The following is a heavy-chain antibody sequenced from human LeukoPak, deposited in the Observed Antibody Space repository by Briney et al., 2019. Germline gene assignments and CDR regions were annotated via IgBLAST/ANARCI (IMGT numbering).Heavy chain of an antibody. CDR1: GASISSSPYY. D-gene: IGHD1-26*01. J-gene: IGHJ5*02. CDR2: IYYSGST. V-gene: IGHV4-39*01. Sequence: SETLSLTCTVSGASISSSPYYWGWIRQPPGKGLEWIGSIYYSGSTYYNPSLKSRVTISVDTSKNQFSLKLSSVTAADTAVYYCARLCGARLGDWFDPWGQGTLVTVSS. CDR3: ARLCGARLGDWFDP.